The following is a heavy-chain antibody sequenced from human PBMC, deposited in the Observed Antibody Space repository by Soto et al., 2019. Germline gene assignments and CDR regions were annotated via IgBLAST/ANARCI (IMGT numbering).Heavy chain of an antibody. V-gene: IGHV1-18*01. D-gene: IGHD3-10*01. CDR3: AREYGSGSRFDY. J-gene: IGHJ4*02. CDR2: ISAYQGNT. Sequence: QVQLVQSGAEVKKPGASVKVSCKASGYTFTSYGISWVRQAPGQGLEGMGWISAYQGNTNYAQKLQGRDTMTTETSTRTAYMELRRLRSDDTAVYYCAREYGSGSRFDYWGQGTLVTVSS. CDR1: GYTFTSYG.